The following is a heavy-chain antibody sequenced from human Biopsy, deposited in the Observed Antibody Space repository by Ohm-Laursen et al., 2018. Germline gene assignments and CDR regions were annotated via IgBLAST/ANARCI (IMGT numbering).Heavy chain of an antibody. CDR2: ISYSGTT. J-gene: IGHJ4*02. CDR1: GVSVTSRGYY. Sequence: SDTLSLTCTVSGVSVTSRGYYWTWIRQPPGTGVEWIGHISYSGTTNYKSSLRSRVTISVDPSKNQFSLRLTSVTAADTAVYFCARELVDMATLDYHFERWGRGTLVTVSS. V-gene: IGHV4-61*08. D-gene: IGHD5-24*01. CDR3: ARELVDMATLDYHFER.